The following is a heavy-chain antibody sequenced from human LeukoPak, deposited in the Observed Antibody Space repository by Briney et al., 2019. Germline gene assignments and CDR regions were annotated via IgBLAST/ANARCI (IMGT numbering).Heavy chain of an antibody. Sequence: SQTLSLTCTVSGGSISSGDYYWSWIRQPPGKGLEWIGYIYYSGSTYYNPSLKSRVTISVETSKNQFSLRLSSVTAADTAVYYCARAARLVSWDNWGQGTLVTVSS. J-gene: IGHJ4*02. V-gene: IGHV4-30-4*08. CDR3: ARAARLVSWDN. D-gene: IGHD4-11*01. CDR1: GGSISSGDYY. CDR2: IYYSGST.